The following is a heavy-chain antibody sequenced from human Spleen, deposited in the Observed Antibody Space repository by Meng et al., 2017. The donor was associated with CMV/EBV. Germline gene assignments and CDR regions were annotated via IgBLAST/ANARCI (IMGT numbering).Heavy chain of an antibody. D-gene: IGHD6-25*01. CDR1: GGSFSGYY. Sequence: QVQLQQWGAGLFKPSETLPLTCAVYGGSFSGYYWSWIRQPPGKGLEWIGEINHSGSTNYNPSLKSRVTISVDTSKNQFSLKLSSVTAADTAVYYCARCGPRRRPPFDPWGQGNLVTVSS. CDR3: ARCGPRRRPPFDP. V-gene: IGHV4-34*01. J-gene: IGHJ5*02. CDR2: INHSGST.